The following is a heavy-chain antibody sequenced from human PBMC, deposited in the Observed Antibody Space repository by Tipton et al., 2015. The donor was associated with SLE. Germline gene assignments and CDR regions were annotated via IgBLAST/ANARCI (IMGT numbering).Heavy chain of an antibody. CDR1: GFIFTSYG. V-gene: IGHV3-30*19. Sequence: RSLRLSCVASGFIFTSYGMHWVRQAPGKGLEWVGLIRYDGSNKFYSDSVKGRFTISRDNSRNTLYLQMNSLRPEDTAVYYFARSIGWVMRGEVGADYWGQGTLVTVSS. J-gene: IGHJ4*02. CDR2: IRYDGSNK. D-gene: IGHD1-26*01. CDR3: ARSIGWVMRGEVGADY.